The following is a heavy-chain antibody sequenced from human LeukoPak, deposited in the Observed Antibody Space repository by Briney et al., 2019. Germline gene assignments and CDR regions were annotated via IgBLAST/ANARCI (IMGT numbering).Heavy chain of an antibody. V-gene: IGHV4-61*02. CDR1: GCSISSGSYY. Sequence: SETLSLTCTVSGCSISSGSYYWSWIRQPAGKGLEWIGRIYTSGSTNYNPSLKSRVTISVDTSKNQFSLKLSSVTAADTAVDYWAKVTTGGYYNCWGQGTLVTVSS. D-gene: IGHD3-22*01. CDR3: AKVTTGGYYNC. J-gene: IGHJ4*02. CDR2: IYTSGST.